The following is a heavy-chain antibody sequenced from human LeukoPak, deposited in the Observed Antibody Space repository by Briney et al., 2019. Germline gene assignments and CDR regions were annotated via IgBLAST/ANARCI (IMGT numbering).Heavy chain of an antibody. D-gene: IGHD2-15*01. CDR1: GGSISSYY. J-gene: IGHJ4*02. CDR3: ARFRAAVDY. CDR2: IYYSGST. Sequence: SETLSLTCTVSGGSISSYYWSWIRQPPGKGLEWIGYIYYSGSTNYNPSLKSRVTISVDTSKNQFSLKLSSVTAADTAVHYCARFRAAVDYWGQGTLVTVSS. V-gene: IGHV4-59*01.